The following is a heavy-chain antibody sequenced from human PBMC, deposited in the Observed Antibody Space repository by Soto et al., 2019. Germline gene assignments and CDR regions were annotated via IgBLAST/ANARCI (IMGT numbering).Heavy chain of an antibody. J-gene: IGHJ6*02. D-gene: IGHD2-2*01. CDR1: GGTFSSYA. Sequence: QVQLVQSGAEVKKPGSSVKVSCKASGGTFSSYAISWVRQAPGQGLEWMGGIIPIFGTANYAQKFQGRVTITAAEYTSTGDMWLRSLSSEDTAVYYCARHLPAAGHPSALAVWGPGPPVTVSS. CDR2: IIPIFGTA. CDR3: ARHLPAAGHPSALAV. V-gene: IGHV1-69*12.